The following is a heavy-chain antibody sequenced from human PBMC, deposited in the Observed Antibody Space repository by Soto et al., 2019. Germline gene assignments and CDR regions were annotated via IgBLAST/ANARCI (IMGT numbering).Heavy chain of an antibody. Sequence: ASVKVSCKASGYTFTSYAMHWVRQAPGQRLEWMGWINAGNGNTKYSQKFQGRVTITRDTSASTAYMELSSLRSEDTAVYYCARGALYSSGWPFDYWGQGTLVTVPQ. CDR3: ARGALYSSGWPFDY. J-gene: IGHJ4*02. V-gene: IGHV1-3*01. CDR1: GYTFTSYA. CDR2: INAGNGNT. D-gene: IGHD6-19*01.